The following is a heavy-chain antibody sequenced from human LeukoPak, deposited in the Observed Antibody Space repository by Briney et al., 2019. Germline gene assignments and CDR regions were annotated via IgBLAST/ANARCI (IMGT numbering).Heavy chain of an antibody. J-gene: IGHJ4*02. CDR3: ARDFSFGGVIAPNRFDC. CDR1: GFTFSDYS. CDR2: SSSVGGTI. D-gene: IGHD3-16*02. Sequence: GGSLRLSCAASGFTFSDYSMNWVRQAPGKGLEWVSYSSSVGGTIYYADSVKGRFTISRDNSKNTLYLQMNSLRAEDTAVFYCARDFSFGGVIAPNRFDCWGQGTLVTVSS. V-gene: IGHV3-48*01.